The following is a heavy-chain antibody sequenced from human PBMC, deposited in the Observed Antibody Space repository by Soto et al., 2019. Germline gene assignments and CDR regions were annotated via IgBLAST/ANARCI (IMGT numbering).Heavy chain of an antibody. V-gene: IGHV4-59*01. CDR1: GCSISSYY. Sequence: SETLSLTCTVSGCSISSYYWSWIRQPPGKGLEWIGYIYYSGSTNYNPSLKSRVTISVDTSKNQFSLKLSSVTAADTAVYYCARVVRSYYYDSSAYYPDVWGQGTTVTVSS. D-gene: IGHD3-22*01. J-gene: IGHJ6*02. CDR3: ARVVRSYYYDSSAYYPDV. CDR2: IYYSGST.